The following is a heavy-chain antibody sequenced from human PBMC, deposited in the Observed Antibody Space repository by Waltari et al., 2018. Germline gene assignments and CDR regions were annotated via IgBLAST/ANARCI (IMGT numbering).Heavy chain of an antibody. V-gene: IGHV2-70*01. CDR3: ARVDDGGNSNAFDI. D-gene: IGHD2-21*02. CDR1: GFSLSTSGMC. CDR2: IDWDDDK. Sequence: QVTLRESGPALVKPTQTLTLTCTFSGFSLSTSGMCVSWIRQPPGKALEWLALIDWDDDKYYSTSLKTRLTISKDTSKNQLVLTMTNMDPVDTATYYCARVDDGGNSNAFDIWGQGTMVTVSS. J-gene: IGHJ3*02.